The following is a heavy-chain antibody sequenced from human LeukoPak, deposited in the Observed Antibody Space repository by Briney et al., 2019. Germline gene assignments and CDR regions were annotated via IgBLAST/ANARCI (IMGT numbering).Heavy chain of an antibody. V-gene: IGHV1-8*03. CDR1: GYTFTSYD. Sequence: ASVKVSCKASGYTFTSYDINWVRQATGQGLEWMGWMNPNSGNTGDAQKFQGRVTITRNTSISTTYMELSSLRSEDTAVYYCARAGYSYGYAPDYWGQGTLVTVSS. CDR3: ARAGYSYGYAPDY. D-gene: IGHD5-18*01. J-gene: IGHJ4*02. CDR2: MNPNSGNT.